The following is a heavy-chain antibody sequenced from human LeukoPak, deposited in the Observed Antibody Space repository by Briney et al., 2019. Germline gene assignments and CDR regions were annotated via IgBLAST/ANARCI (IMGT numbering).Heavy chain of an antibody. CDR1: GFTFSSYT. J-gene: IGHJ4*02. CDR2: ITGDSAHI. CDR3: ARVRGYSRDF. D-gene: IGHD5-12*01. V-gene: IGHV3-21*01. Sequence: PGGSLILSCAASGFTFSSYTMNLVRQAPGKGLDWVSSITGDSAHIFYADSVQGRFIISRDDATNSLYLQMSGLTAEDTAVYYCARVRGYSRDFWGQGTLVTVSS.